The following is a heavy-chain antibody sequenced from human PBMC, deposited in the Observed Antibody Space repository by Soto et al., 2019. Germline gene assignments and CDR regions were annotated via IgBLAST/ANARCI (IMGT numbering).Heavy chain of an antibody. CDR3: ARESVVTGTHHFDY. D-gene: IGHD1-7*01. V-gene: IGHV1-2*02. J-gene: IGHJ4*02. CDR1: GYTFTDYF. Sequence: ASVKVSCKASGYTFTDYFMLWVRQAPGEGLEWMGWINPNTGGTNYAQKFQGRVTMTRDTPISTAYMELSRLTSDDTAVYHCARESVVTGTHHFDYWGQGTLVTVSS. CDR2: INPNTGGT.